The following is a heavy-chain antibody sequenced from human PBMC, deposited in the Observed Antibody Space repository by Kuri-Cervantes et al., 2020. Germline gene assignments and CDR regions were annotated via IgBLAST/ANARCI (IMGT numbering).Heavy chain of an antibody. J-gene: IGHJ4*02. D-gene: IGHD3-10*01. CDR2: ISGSGGST. CDR1: GFTFSNYW. CDR3: ARDITMVRGVYRWGGDFDY. Sequence: GESLKISCVISGFTFSNYWMSWVRQAPGQGLEWVSAISGSGGSTYYADSVKGRFTISRDNAKNSLYLQMNSLRDEDTAVYYCARDITMVRGVYRWGGDFDYWGQGTLVTVSS. V-gene: IGHV3-23*01.